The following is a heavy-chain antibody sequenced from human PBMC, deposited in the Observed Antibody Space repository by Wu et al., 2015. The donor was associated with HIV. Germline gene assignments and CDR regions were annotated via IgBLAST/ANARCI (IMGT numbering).Heavy chain of an antibody. Sequence: QVQLVQSGAEVKKPGASVKVSCKASGYTFTGYYMHWVRQAPGQGLEWMGWINPNSGGTNYAQKFQGRVTMTRDMSISTAYMELSRLRSDDTAVYYCARDCSSTSRLYYYMDVWGKGTTVTVSS. J-gene: IGHJ6*03. D-gene: IGHD2-2*01. V-gene: IGHV1-2*02. CDR2: INPNSGGT. CDR3: ARDCSSTSRLYYYMDV. CDR1: GYTFTGYY.